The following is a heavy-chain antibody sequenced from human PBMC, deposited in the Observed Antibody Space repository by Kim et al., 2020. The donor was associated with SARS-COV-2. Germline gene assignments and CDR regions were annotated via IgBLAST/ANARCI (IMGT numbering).Heavy chain of an antibody. Sequence: GGSLRLSCAASGFTFSSYAMSWVRQAPGKGLEWVSAISGSGGSTYYADSVKGRFTISRDNSKNTLYLQMNSLRAEDTAVYYCAKGAPGYYDSSGYPNLSWGQGTLVTVSS. CDR2: ISGSGGST. D-gene: IGHD3-22*01. CDR3: AKGAPGYYDSSGYPNLS. J-gene: IGHJ5*02. V-gene: IGHV3-23*01. CDR1: GFTFSSYA.